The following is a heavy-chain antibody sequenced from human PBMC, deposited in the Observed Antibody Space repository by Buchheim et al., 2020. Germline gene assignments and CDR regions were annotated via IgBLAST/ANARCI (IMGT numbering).Heavy chain of an antibody. CDR1: GGSFSGYY. D-gene: IGHD3-10*01. CDR2: INHRGST. Sequence: VQLQEWGAGLLRPSETLSLTCAVSGGSFSGYYGSWIRQPPGEGLEWIGQINHRGSTTYNPSLTSRVTISVDTSKDQFSLNLSSVTAADTAVYYCARHLASGYGMDVWGQGTT. V-gene: IGHV4-34*01. J-gene: IGHJ6*02. CDR3: ARHLASGYGMDV.